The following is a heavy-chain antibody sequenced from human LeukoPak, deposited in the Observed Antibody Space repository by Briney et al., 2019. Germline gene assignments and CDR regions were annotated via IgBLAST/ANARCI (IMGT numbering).Heavy chain of an antibody. D-gene: IGHD3-3*01. Sequence: GGSLRLSCAASGFTFSSYSMNWVRQAPGKGLEWVSFISGSSSYIYYADSVKGRFTISRDNAKNSLYLQMSSLRAEDTALYFCARVHLWCGSQGDYFDYWGQGTLVTVSS. CDR3: ARVHLWCGSQGDYFDY. CDR2: ISGSSSYI. CDR1: GFTFSSYS. V-gene: IGHV3-21*01. J-gene: IGHJ4*02.